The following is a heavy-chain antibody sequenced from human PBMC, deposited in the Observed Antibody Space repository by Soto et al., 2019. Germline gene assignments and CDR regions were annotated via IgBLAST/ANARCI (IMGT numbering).Heavy chain of an antibody. V-gene: IGHV3-21*01. D-gene: IGHD6-13*01. CDR3: ARDRGYRSSWYHRGNKWFDP. Sequence: PGESLKISCAASGFTFSSYSMNWVRQAPGKGLEWVSSISSSSSYIYYADSVKGRFTISRDNAKNSLYLQMNSLRAEDTAVYYCARDRGYRSSWYHRGNKWFDPWGQGTLVTVSS. J-gene: IGHJ5*02. CDR1: GFTFSSYS. CDR2: ISSSSSYI.